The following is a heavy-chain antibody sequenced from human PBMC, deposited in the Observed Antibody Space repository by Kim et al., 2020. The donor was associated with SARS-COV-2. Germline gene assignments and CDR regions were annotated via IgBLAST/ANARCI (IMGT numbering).Heavy chain of an antibody. Sequence: GGSLRLSCAASGFTFSSYGMHWVRQAPGKGLEWVAVIWYDGSNKYYADSVKGRFTISRDNSKNTLYLQMNSLRAEDTAVYYCAKERLRAAPYYYYGMDVWGQGTTVTVSS. D-gene: IGHD6-25*01. CDR1: GFTFSSYG. CDR3: AKERLRAAPYYYYGMDV. J-gene: IGHJ6*02. CDR2: IWYDGSNK. V-gene: IGHV3-33*06.